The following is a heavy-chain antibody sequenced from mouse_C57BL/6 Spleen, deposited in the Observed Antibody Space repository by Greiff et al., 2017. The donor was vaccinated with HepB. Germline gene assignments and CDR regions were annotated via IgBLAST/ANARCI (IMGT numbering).Heavy chain of an antibody. CDR3: ARGGINISITTVWYFDV. V-gene: IGHV5-17*01. D-gene: IGHD1-1*01. CDR1: GFTFSDYG. CDR2: ISSGSSTI. Sequence: DVMLVESGGGLVKPGGSLKLSCAASGFTFSDYGMHWVRQAPEKGLEWVAYISSGSSTIYYADTVKGRFTISRDNAKNTLFLQRTSLRSEDTAMYYCARGGINISITTVWYFDVWGTGTTVTVSS. J-gene: IGHJ1*03.